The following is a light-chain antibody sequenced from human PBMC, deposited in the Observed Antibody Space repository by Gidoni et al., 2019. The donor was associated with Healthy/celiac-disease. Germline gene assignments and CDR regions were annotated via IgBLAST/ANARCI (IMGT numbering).Light chain of an antibody. Sequence: QSALTQPASVSGSPGQSITISCTGISSDAGGYNYVSWYQHHPGKAPKLMIYEVSNRPSGVSNRFSGSKSGNTASLTISGLQAEDEAHYYCSSYTSNTNVIFGGGTKLTVL. J-gene: IGLJ2*01. CDR1: SSDAGGYNY. CDR3: SSYTSNTNVI. CDR2: EVS. V-gene: IGLV2-14*01.